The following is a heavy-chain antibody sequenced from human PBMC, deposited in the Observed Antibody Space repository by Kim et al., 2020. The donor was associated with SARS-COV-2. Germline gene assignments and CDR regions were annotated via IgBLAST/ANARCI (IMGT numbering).Heavy chain of an antibody. D-gene: IGHD1-7*01. J-gene: IGHJ3*02. Sequence: GGSLRPSCAASGFTFSSYSMNWVRQAPGKGLEWVSSISSSSSYIYYADSVKGRFTISRDNAKNSLYLQMNSLRAEDTAVYYCARDGGTHNWNFPDAFDIWGQGTMVTVSS. V-gene: IGHV3-21*01. CDR2: ISSSSSYI. CDR1: GFTFSSYS. CDR3: ARDGGTHNWNFPDAFDI.